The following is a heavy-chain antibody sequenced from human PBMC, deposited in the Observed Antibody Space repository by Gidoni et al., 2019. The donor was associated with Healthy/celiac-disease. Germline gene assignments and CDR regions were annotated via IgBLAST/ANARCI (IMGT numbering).Heavy chain of an antibody. Sequence: EVQLLESGGGLVQPGGSLRLSCAASGFTFSSYAMSWVRQAPGKGLEWVSAISGSGGSTYYADSVKGRFTISRDNSKNTLYLQMNSLRAEDTAVYYCAAAGNQYPYYYGMDVWGQGTTVTVSS. J-gene: IGHJ6*02. V-gene: IGHV3-23*01. CDR2: ISGSGGST. D-gene: IGHD6-13*01. CDR1: GFTFSSYA. CDR3: AAAGNQYPYYYGMDV.